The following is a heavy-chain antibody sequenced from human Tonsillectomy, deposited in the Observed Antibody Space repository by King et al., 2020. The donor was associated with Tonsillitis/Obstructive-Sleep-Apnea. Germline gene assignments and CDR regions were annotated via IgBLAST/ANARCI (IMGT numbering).Heavy chain of an antibody. CDR2: ISYDGSNK. V-gene: IGHV3-30*18. CDR3: AKASNYGSGSFSRMPSRAFDI. D-gene: IGHD3-10*01. J-gene: IGHJ3*02. CDR1: GFTFSSYG. Sequence: QLVQSGGGVVQPGGSLRLSCAASGFTFSSYGMYWVRQAPGKGLEWVAVISYDGSNKYHADSVKGRFNISRDNSKKTLYLQMNSLRVEDTAVYYCAKASNYGSGSFSRMPSRAFDIWGQGTMLTVS.